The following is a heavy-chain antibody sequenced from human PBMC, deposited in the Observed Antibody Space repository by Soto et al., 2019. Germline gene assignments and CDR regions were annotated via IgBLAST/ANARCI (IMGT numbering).Heavy chain of an antibody. CDR3: ARDRLCWVGYDFFCYYGMDV. V-gene: IGHV3-33*01. Sequence: QVQLVESGGGVVQPGRSLRLSCAASGFTFSSYGMHWVRQAPGKGLEWVAVIWYDGSNKYYADSVKGRFTISRDNSKNTLYLQMNSLRAEDTAVYYCARDRLCWVGYDFFCYYGMDVWGQGTTVTVSS. J-gene: IGHJ6*02. CDR2: IWYDGSNK. D-gene: IGHD5-12*01. CDR1: GFTFSSYG.